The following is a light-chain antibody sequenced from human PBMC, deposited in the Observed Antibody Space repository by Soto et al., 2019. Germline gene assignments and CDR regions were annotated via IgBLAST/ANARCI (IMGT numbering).Light chain of an antibody. Sequence: SYELTQPPSVSVAPGQTARITCGGNKIGSKSVHWYQQKPGQAPVLVVCGDSDRPSGIPERFSGSNSGNTATLTISRVEAGDEADYYCQVWDSSSDHYVFGTGTKVTVL. CDR2: GDS. V-gene: IGLV3-21*02. CDR3: QVWDSSSDHYV. CDR1: KIGSKS. J-gene: IGLJ1*01.